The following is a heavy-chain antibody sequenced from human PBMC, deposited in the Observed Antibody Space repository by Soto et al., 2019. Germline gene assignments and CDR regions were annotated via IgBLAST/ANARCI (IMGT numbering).Heavy chain of an antibody. J-gene: IGHJ4*02. D-gene: IGHD1-26*01. CDR3: ANPPQGPLVGATSDFDY. CDR2: INSGGTT. Sequence: GGPLSHPWGASGFTFSNYAMRWVSKAPGKGLEWVSGINSGGTTYYTDSVKGRFTISRDNSKSMVYLQLDSLRAEDTAVYYCANPPQGPLVGATSDFDYWGRGTLVTVSS. CDR1: GFTFSNYA. V-gene: IGHV3-23*01.